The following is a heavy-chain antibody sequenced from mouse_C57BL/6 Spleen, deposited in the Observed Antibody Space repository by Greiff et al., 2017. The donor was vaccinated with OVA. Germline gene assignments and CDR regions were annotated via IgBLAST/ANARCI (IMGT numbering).Heavy chain of an antibody. J-gene: IGHJ4*01. D-gene: IGHD2-2*01. CDR2: ISDGGSYT. CDR3: ARDGMVTTDYYAMDY. V-gene: IGHV5-4*01. Sequence: DVHLVESGGGLVKPGGSLKLSCAASGFTFSSYAMSWVRQTPEKRLECVATISDGGSYTYYPDNVKGRFTISRDNAKNNLYLQMSHLKSEDTAMYYCARDGMVTTDYYAMDYWGQGTSVTVSS. CDR1: GFTFSSYA.